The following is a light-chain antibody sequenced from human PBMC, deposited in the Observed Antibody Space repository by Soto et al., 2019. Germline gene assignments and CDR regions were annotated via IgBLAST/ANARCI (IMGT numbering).Light chain of an antibody. J-gene: IGKJ1*01. CDR1: QSISDT. Sequence: EIEMTQSPATLSVSAGVRATLSCRASQSISDTLAWYQQKPGQAPRLLIYGASRRATSFPARFSGSGSGTGFTLTISSLQSEDFAVYYCQQYDNWPWTFGQGTKVDI. CDR2: GAS. V-gene: IGKV3-15*01. CDR3: QQYDNWPWT.